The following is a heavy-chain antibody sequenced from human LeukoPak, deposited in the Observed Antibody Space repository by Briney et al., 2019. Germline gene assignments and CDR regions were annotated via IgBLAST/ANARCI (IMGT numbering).Heavy chain of an antibody. J-gene: IGHJ4*02. V-gene: IGHV3-23*01. Sequence: GGSLRLSCEASGFTFGNYAMSWVRQAPGKGLEWVSSISGGSGTINYADSVKGRFIISRDNSKNTLYLQMNSLRAEDSSICHCAKELQGYSYGYGTVDYWGQGTLVTVSS. CDR1: GFTFGNYA. CDR3: AKELQGYSYGYGTVDY. D-gene: IGHD5-18*01. CDR2: ISGGSGTI.